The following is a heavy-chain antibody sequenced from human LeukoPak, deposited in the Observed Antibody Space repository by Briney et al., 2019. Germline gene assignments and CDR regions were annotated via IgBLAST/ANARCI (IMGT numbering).Heavy chain of an antibody. CDR1: GYSFANYW. V-gene: IGHV5-51*01. Sequence: GESLKISCKGSGYSFANYWIGWVRQMLGKGLEWMGIIYPGDSDTKYSPSFQGQVTISADKSTSTAYLQWSSLKASDTAMYFCARLGTNFPFGYWGQGALVTVSS. CDR2: IYPGDSDT. CDR3: ARLGTNFPFGY. D-gene: IGHD4/OR15-4a*01. J-gene: IGHJ4*02.